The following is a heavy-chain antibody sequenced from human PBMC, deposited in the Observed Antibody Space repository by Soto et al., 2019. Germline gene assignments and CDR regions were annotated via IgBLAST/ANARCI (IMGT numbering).Heavy chain of an antibody. CDR2: INAGNGNT. CDR3: ARDLGGWPDY. CDR1: GYTFTSYG. D-gene: IGHD2-15*01. J-gene: IGHJ4*02. V-gene: IGHV1-3*01. Sequence: AASVKVSCKASGYTFTSYGISWVRQAPGQRLEWMGWINAGNGNTKYSQKFQGRVTITRDTSASTAYMELSSLRSEDTAVYYCARDLGGWPDYWGQGTLVTVSS.